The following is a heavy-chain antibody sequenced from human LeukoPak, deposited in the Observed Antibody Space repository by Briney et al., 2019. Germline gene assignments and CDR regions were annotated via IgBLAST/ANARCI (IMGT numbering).Heavy chain of an antibody. V-gene: IGHV3-49*03. D-gene: IGHD5-18*01. CDR2: IRSKAYGGTT. CDR3: TRVPIAMVYYFDY. CDR1: GFTFGDYA. J-gene: IGHJ4*02. Sequence: GGSLRLSCTASGFTFGDYAMSWFRQAPGKGLEWVGFIRSKAYGGTTEYAASVKGRFTISRDDSKSIAYLQMNSLKTEDIAVYYCTRVPIAMVYYFDYWGQGTLVTVSS.